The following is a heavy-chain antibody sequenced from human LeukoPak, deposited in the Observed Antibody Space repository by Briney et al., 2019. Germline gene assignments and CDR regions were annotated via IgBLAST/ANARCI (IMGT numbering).Heavy chain of an antibody. CDR1: SGSISTSNYY. CDR2: IFYTGST. CDR3: AKSNGYGLIGI. D-gene: IGHD3-10*01. Sequence: SETLSLTCTVSSGSISTSNYYWGWVRQPPGKALEWIGNIFYTGSTYYSPSLKSRVTISLDTSRNQFSLRLNSVTAADTAVYYCAKSNGYGLIGIWGQGTMVTVSS. J-gene: IGHJ3*02. V-gene: IGHV4-39*07.